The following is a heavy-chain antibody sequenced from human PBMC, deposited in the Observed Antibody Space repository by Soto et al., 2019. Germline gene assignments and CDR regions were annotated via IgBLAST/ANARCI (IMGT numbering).Heavy chain of an antibody. CDR1: GGSISSSSYY. CDR2: IYYSGST. V-gene: IGHV4-39*01. Sequence: QLQLQESGPGLVKPSETLSLTCTVSGGSISSSSYYWGWIRQPPGKGLEWIGSIYYSGSTYYNPSLKSQVIISVDTSKNQFSLKLSSVTAADTAVYYCARLPYYCSGGSCYFDYWGQGTLVTVSS. D-gene: IGHD2-15*01. J-gene: IGHJ4*02. CDR3: ARLPYYCSGGSCYFDY.